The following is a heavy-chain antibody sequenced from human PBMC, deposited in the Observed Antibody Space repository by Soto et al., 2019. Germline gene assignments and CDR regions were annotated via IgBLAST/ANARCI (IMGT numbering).Heavy chain of an antibody. Sequence: GGSLRLSCAASVFKFSDYTMTLVRQAPGKGLEWVSSISTTGSFIHYADSVKGRLTISRDNTRNSLYLQMNSLGAEDTALYFCARVASAAGILYEFEAWGQGTMVTVSS. CDR2: ISTTGSFI. CDR1: VFKFSDYT. V-gene: IGHV3-21*01. J-gene: IGHJ5*02. CDR3: ARVASAAGILYEFEA. D-gene: IGHD6-13*01.